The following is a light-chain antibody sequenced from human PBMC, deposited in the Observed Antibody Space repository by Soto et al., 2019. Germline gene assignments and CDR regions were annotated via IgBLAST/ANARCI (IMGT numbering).Light chain of an antibody. CDR3: ATWDDSLNGYV. J-gene: IGLJ1*01. CDR2: SNN. CDR1: SSNIGSNT. Sequence: QAVVTQPPSASGTPGQRVTISCSGRSSNIGSNTVNWYQQLPGTAPKLLFYSNNQRPSGVPDRFSGSKSGTSASLVISGLQSEDEADYYCATWDDSLNGYVFGTGTKLTVL. V-gene: IGLV1-44*01.